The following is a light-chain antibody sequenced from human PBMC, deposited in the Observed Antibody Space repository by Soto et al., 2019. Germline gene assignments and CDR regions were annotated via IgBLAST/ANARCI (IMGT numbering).Light chain of an antibody. CDR3: QQYGSSLWT. Sequence: EVVMTQSPATLSVSPGERATLSCRASQTINSNLAWYQQKPGQAPRLLIHGATTRATGIPGRFSGSGSGTDFTLTISRLEPEDFAVYYCQQYGSSLWTFGQGTKVDIK. V-gene: IGKV3-20*01. CDR1: QTINSN. J-gene: IGKJ1*01. CDR2: GAT.